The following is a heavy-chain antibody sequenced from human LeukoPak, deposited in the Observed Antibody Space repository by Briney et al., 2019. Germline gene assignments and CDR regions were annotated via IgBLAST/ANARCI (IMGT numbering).Heavy chain of an antibody. CDR2: INPSGGST. V-gene: IGHV1-46*03. CDR3: AREEYYYDSSGPPTFDY. D-gene: IGHD3-22*01. Sequence: ASVKVSCKASGYTFTSYYMHWVRQAPGQGLEWMGIINPSGGSTSYAQKFQGRVTMTRDTSTSTEYMELSSLRSEDTAVYYCAREEYYYDSSGPPTFDYWGQGTLVTVSS. J-gene: IGHJ4*02. CDR1: GYTFTSYY.